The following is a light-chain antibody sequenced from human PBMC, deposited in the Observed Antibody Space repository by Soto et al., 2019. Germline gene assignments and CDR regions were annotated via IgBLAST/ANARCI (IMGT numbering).Light chain of an antibody. CDR1: SSNIGANYD. CDR3: QSYDSSLSVVV. J-gene: IGLJ2*01. V-gene: IGLV1-40*01. CDR2: GNS. Sequence: QLVLTQPPSVSGAPGQRVTISCTGSSSNIGANYDVQWYQQLPGTAPKLLIYGNSNRPSGVPERFSGSKSGTSASLAITGLQAEDEADYYCQSYDSSLSVVVFGGGTKLTVL.